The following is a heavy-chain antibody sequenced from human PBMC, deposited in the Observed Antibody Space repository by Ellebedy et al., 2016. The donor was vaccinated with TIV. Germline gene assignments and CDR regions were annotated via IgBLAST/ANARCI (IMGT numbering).Heavy chain of an antibody. CDR2: INPNSGGT. J-gene: IGHJ6*02. D-gene: IGHD5-12*01. CDR3: ARMLVATSNYGMDV. V-gene: IGHV1-2*02. CDR1: GYTFTGYY. Sequence: APVKVSCKASGYTFTGYYIHWVRQAPGQGLEWMGWINPNSGGTNYAQKFQGRVTMTRDTSTSTVYMELSSLRSEDTAVYYCARMLVATSNYGMDVWGQGTTVAVSS.